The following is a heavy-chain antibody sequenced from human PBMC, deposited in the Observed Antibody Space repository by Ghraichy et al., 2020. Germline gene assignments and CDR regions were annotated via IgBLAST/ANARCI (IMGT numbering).Heavy chain of an antibody. CDR3: AKSYYGSGSYYNGD. V-gene: IGHV3-23*01. CDR1: GFTFSSYA. CDR2: ISGSGGST. D-gene: IGHD3-10*01. J-gene: IGHJ4*02. Sequence: GGSLRLSCAASGFTFSSYAMSWVRQAPGKGLEWVSAISGSGGSTYYADSVKGRFTISRDNSKNTLYLQMNSLRAEDTAVYYCAKSYYGSGSYYNGDWGQGTLVTVSS.